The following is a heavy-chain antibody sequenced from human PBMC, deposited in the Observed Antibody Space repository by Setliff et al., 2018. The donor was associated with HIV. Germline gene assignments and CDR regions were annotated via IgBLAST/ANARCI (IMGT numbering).Heavy chain of an antibody. Sequence: PSETLSLTCAVYGGSLSGYYWSWVRQSPGRGLEWIGEINQSGNTNFNPSLKSRLIISVDTSKSQFSLKLTSVTAADTALYYCASEWGQVYSGSGSFYHRNFDLWGRGTLVTVSS. V-gene: IGHV4-34*01. CDR3: ASEWGQVYSGSGSFYHRNFDL. CDR1: GGSLSGYY. J-gene: IGHJ2*01. D-gene: IGHD3-10*01. CDR2: INQSGNT.